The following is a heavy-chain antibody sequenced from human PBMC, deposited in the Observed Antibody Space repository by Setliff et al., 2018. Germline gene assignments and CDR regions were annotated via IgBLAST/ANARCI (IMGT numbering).Heavy chain of an antibody. D-gene: IGHD6-19*01. CDR1: GFTFNNYA. J-gene: IGHJ5*02. Sequence: GSLRLSCAASGFTFNNYAMAWVRQAPGKGLEWVSDISWNGGRTNYADSVKGRFTISRDNAKNFLYLQMNSLRGDDTAFYYCARDLEVAVASGHCFDPWGQGTLVTVSS. V-gene: IGHV3-20*04. CDR3: ARDLEVAVASGHCFDP. CDR2: ISWNGGRT.